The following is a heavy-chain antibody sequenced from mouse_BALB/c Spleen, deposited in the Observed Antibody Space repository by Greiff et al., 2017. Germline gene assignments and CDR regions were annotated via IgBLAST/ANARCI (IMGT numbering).Heavy chain of an antibody. V-gene: IGHV5-9-4*01. CDR3: ARDYGSKLYAMDY. CDR1: GFTFSSYA. D-gene: IGHD1-1*01. J-gene: IGHJ4*01. Sequence: EVQLVESGGGLVKPGGSLKLSCAASGFTFSSYAMSWVRQSPEKRLEWVAEISSGGSYTYYPDTVTGRFTISRDNAKNTLYLEMSSLRSEDTAMYYCARDYGSKLYAMDYWGQGTSVTVSS. CDR2: ISSGGSYT.